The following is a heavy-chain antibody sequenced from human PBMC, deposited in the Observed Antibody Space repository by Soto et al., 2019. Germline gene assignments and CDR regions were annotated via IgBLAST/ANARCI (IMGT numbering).Heavy chain of an antibody. Sequence: GASVKVSCKAPGGTFSSYAISWVRQAPGQGLEWMGGIIPIFGTANYAQKFQGRVTITADESTSTAYMELSSLRSEDTAVYYCARAALDFWSGYTRSYFDYWGQGTLVTVSS. V-gene: IGHV1-69*13. CDR2: IIPIFGTA. CDR1: GGTFSSYA. CDR3: ARAALDFWSGYTRSYFDY. J-gene: IGHJ4*02. D-gene: IGHD3-3*01.